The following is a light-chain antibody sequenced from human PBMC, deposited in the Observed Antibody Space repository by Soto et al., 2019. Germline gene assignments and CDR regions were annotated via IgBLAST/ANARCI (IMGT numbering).Light chain of an antibody. CDR2: EVS. CDR3: NSRTGGDFRV. CDR1: SSDVGRYNH. V-gene: IGLV2-14*01. J-gene: IGLJ1*01. Sequence: QSALTQPASVSGSPGQSITISCTGTSSDVGRYNHVSWYQHHPGKAPKLLISEVSKRPSGVSNRFSGSKSDYTASLTISGLQAEDEADYYCNSRTGGDFRVFGTGTKLTVL.